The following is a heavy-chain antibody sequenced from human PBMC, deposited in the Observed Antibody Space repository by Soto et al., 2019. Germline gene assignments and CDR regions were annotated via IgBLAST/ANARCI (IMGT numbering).Heavy chain of an antibody. CDR2: IIEDGSEK. Sequence: EVQLVESGGGLVQPGGSLRLSCAASGFTFSNYWMTWVRQAPGKGLEWVANIIEDGSEKSYVDSVKGRFTISRDNAKNSLYLEMNSLRVEDTAVYYCARDWGGLGYWGQGILVTVSS. CDR1: GFTFSNYW. V-gene: IGHV3-7*03. CDR3: ARDWGGLGY. D-gene: IGHD3-10*01. J-gene: IGHJ4*02.